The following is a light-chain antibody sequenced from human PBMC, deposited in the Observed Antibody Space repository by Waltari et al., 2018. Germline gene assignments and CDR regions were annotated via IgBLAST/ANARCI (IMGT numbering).Light chain of an antibody. CDR2: WAS. J-gene: IGKJ4*01. V-gene: IGKV4-1*01. CDR3: QQYYSTPLT. Sequence: DIVMTQSPDSLAVSLGERATIDCQSSQSVLSSSNNKNYLAWYQQKPRQPPKLLISWASTRESGVPDRFSGRGSVTDFTLTISSLQAEDVAVYYCQQYYSTPLTFGGGTKVEIK. CDR1: QSVLSSSNNKNY.